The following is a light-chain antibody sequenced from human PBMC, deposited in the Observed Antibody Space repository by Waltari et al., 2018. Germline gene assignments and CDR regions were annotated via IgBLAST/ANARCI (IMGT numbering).Light chain of an antibody. CDR1: QGISSY. J-gene: IGKJ3*01. CDR3: QQLNSYPPFT. Sequence: DIQFTQSPSFLSASVGDRVTITCRASQGISSYLAWYQQKPGKAPKLLIYAASTLQSGVPSRFSGSGSGTEFTLTISSLQPEEFATDYCQQLNSYPPFTGGPGTKVDIK. CDR2: AAS. V-gene: IGKV1-9*01.